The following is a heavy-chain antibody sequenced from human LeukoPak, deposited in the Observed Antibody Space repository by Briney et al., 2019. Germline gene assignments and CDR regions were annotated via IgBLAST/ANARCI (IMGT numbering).Heavy chain of an antibody. CDR2: FAYGGSNK. CDR1: GSTFGRYA. CDR3: AKELYCSGGSCDTAGAWAFDI. J-gene: IGHJ3*02. D-gene: IGHD2-15*01. Sequence: PGGPLSLSCTASGSTFGRYAIHCLRQAPGRVLEWVAVFAYGGSNKYSADSMKGQGRFTISRENSKNTLYLQMNSLRAEDTAVYYCAKELYCSGGSCDTAGAWAFDIWGQGTMVTVSS. V-gene: IGHV3-30*04.